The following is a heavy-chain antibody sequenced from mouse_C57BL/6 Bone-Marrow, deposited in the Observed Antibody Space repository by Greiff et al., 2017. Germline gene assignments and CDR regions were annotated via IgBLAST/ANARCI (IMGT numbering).Heavy chain of an antibody. D-gene: IGHD2-5*01. CDR1: GYAFSSYW. V-gene: IGHV1-80*01. Sequence: QVHVKQSGAELVKPGASVKISCKASGYAFSSYWMNWVKQRPGKGLEWIGQIYPGDGDTNYNGKFKGKATLTADKSSSTAYMQLSSLTSEDSAVYFCARGAYSNYAMDYWGQGTSVTVSS. CDR2: IYPGDGDT. J-gene: IGHJ4*01. CDR3: ARGAYSNYAMDY.